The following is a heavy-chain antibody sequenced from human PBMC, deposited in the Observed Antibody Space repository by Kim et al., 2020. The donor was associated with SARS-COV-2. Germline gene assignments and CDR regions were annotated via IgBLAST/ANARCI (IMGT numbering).Heavy chain of an antibody. CDR2: IYYSGST. J-gene: IGHJ4*02. CDR1: GGSISSYY. CDR3: ARQEDYDSSSFDY. D-gene: IGHD3-22*01. Sequence: SETLSLTCTVSGGSISSYYWSWIRQPPGKGLEWIGYIYYSGSTNYNPSLKSRVTISVDTSKNQFSLKLSSVTAADTAVYYCARQEDYDSSSFDYWGQGTLVTVSS. V-gene: IGHV4-59*08.